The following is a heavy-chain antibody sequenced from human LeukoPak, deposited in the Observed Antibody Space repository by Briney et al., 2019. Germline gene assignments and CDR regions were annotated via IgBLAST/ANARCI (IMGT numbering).Heavy chain of an antibody. V-gene: IGHV2-5*02. D-gene: IGHD2-2*01. J-gene: IGHJ4*02. CDR3: AHIWGYCSTTSCYSRGEIDY. CDR2: IYWDDDK. CDR1: GFSLSTSGVG. Sequence: TQSGPTLVKPTQTLTLTCTFSGFSLSTSGVGVGWIRQPPGKALEWLALIYWDDDKRYSPSLKSRLTITKDTSKNQVVLTMTNMDPVDTGTYYCAHIWGYCSTTSCYSRGEIDYWGQGTLVTVSS.